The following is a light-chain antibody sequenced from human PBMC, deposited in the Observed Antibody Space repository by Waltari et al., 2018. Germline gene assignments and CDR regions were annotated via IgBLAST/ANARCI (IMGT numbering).Light chain of an antibody. J-gene: IGLJ3*02. V-gene: IGLV2-14*01. CDR2: DVH. CDR3: SSYTWSSTYDRV. Sequence: QSALTQPASVSGSPGQSITISCTGTSRDVGGYNYVSWYQQHAGKAPKPLIYDVHIRPSGVSDRFSGSKSGNTASLTISGLQTDDEADYYCSSYTWSSTYDRVFGGGTKLTVL. CDR1: SRDVGGYNY.